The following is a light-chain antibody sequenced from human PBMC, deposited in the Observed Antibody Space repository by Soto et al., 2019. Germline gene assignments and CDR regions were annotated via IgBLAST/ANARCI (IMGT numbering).Light chain of an antibody. CDR1: QSVSSNY. V-gene: IGKV3-20*01. CDR3: QQYGSSPWT. CDR2: GAS. Sequence: EIVLTQSPGTLSLSPGERATLSCRASQSVSSNYLAWYQQKPGQAPRLLIFGASTRATGIPARFSGSGSGTEFTLTISSLQSEDFALYYCQQYGSSPWTFGQGTKVDNK. J-gene: IGKJ1*01.